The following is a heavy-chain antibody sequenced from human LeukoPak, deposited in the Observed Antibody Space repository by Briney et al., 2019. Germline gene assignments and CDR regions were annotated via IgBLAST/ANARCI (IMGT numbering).Heavy chain of an antibody. CDR1: GGSISSSSYY. Sequence: PSETLSLTCTVSGGSISSSSYYWGWIRQPPGKGLEWIGSIYYSGSTYYNPSLKSRFTISVDTSKNQFSLKLSSVTAADTAVYYCARRAHDWAVVTEAIDYWGQGTLVTVSS. CDR2: IYYSGST. CDR3: ARRAHDWAVVTEAIDY. J-gene: IGHJ4*02. D-gene: IGHD2-15*01. V-gene: IGHV4-39*01.